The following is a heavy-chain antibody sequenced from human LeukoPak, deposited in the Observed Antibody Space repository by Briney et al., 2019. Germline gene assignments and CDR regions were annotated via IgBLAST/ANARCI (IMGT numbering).Heavy chain of an antibody. Sequence: SETLSLTCTVSGGSIASYHWSWIRQPPGKGLEWIGSIYHSGSTYYNPSLKSRVTISVDTSKNQFSLKLSSVTAADTAVYYCARALVGATTGEFDYWGQGTLVTVSS. D-gene: IGHD1-26*01. V-gene: IGHV4-38-2*02. CDR3: ARALVGATTGEFDY. CDR2: IYHSGST. CDR1: GGSIASYH. J-gene: IGHJ4*02.